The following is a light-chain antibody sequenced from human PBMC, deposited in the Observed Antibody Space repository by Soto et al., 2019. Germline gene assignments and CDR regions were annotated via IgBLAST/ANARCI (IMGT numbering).Light chain of an antibody. Sequence: EIVMTQSPATLSMSPGVRVTISCRASQSVSPKLAWYQHKPGQAPRLLIDGSSTRATGVPARFSGSGSETGFTPTICSLQSEYFAFYFCQEFSRRYTFGEGTKVEV. CDR3: QEFSRRYT. CDR1: QSVSPK. CDR2: GSS. V-gene: IGKV3-15*01. J-gene: IGKJ2*01.